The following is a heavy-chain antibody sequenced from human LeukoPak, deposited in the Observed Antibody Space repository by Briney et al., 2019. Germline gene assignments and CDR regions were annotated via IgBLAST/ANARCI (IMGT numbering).Heavy chain of an antibody. CDR3: ARGKQLWKYYFDY. J-gene: IGHJ4*02. Sequence: GGSLRLSCAASGFTFSTYSMNWIRQAPGKGLEWVSYISSSGSSIYYADSVKGRFTISRDNAKNSLFLRMNSLRAEDTAVYYCARGKQLWKYYFDYWGQGTLVTVSS. CDR1: GFTFSTYS. V-gene: IGHV3-48*04. D-gene: IGHD5-18*01. CDR2: ISSSGSSI.